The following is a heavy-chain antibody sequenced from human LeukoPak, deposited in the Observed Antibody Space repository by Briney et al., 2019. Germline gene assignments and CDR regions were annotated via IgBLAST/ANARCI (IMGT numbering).Heavy chain of an antibody. V-gene: IGHV4-34*01. CDR2: INHSGST. CDR3: ARGPGFVAAGTEGYFDY. D-gene: IGHD6-13*01. J-gene: IGHJ4*02. CDR1: GGSFSGYY. Sequence: PSETLSLTCAVYGGSFSGYYWSWIRQPPGKGLEWIGEINHSGSTNYNPSLKSRVTISLDTSKNQFSLKLSSVTAADTAVYYCARGPGFVAAGTEGYFDYWGQGTLVTVSS.